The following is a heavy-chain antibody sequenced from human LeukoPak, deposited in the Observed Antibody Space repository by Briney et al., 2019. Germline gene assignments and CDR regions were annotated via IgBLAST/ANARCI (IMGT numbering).Heavy chain of an antibody. CDR3: TTFDM. V-gene: IGHV3-30*03. J-gene: IGHJ3*02. Sequence: GRSLRLFCAASGLTFTNYGIHWVRLAPGKGLEWVAVISSDGSSKHYADSVKGRFTISRDDSKNTLYLQMNSLRVDDTALYYCTTFDMWGQGTMVTVSS. CDR2: ISSDGSSK. CDR1: GLTFTNYG.